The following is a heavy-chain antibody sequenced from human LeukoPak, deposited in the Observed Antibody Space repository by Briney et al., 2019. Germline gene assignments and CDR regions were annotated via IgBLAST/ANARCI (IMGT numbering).Heavy chain of an antibody. J-gene: IGHJ4*02. Sequence: GGSLRLSCAASGFTFSSFAMHWVRQAPGKGLEWVAVISYDGSGKYYADSVKGRFTISRDKSKNTVYLQMNSLIAEDTAVYYCARDSEELTTISYFDYWGQGTLVTVSS. CDR3: ARDSEELTTISYFDY. D-gene: IGHD5-24*01. CDR2: ISYDGSGK. V-gene: IGHV3-30-3*01. CDR1: GFTFSSFA.